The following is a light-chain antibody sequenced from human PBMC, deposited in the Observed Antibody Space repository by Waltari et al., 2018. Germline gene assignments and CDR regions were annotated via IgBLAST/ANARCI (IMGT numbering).Light chain of an antibody. Sequence: EIVMTQSPATLSVSPGERATLSCRASQSVSSNLAWYQQQPGQAPRLLSYGASTRATGIPARFSGSGSGTEFPLTISSLQSEDFAVYYCQQYNNWPPWTFGQGTNVEIK. CDR3: QQYNNWPPWT. J-gene: IGKJ1*01. CDR1: QSVSSN. CDR2: GAS. V-gene: IGKV3-15*01.